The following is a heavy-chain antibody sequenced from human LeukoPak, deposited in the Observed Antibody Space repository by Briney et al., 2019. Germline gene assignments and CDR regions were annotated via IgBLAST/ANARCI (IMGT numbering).Heavy chain of an antibody. CDR3: ARTYYYGSSGYTFDY. V-gene: IGHV4-39*01. D-gene: IGHD3-22*01. CDR1: GGSISSSTYY. Sequence: SETLSLTCTVSGGSISSSTYYWGWIRQPPGKGLEWIGSIYYSGSTYYNPSLKSRVTISGDTSKNQFSLELSSVTAADTAVYFCARTYYYGSSGYTFDYWGQGTLVTVSS. CDR2: IYYSGST. J-gene: IGHJ4*02.